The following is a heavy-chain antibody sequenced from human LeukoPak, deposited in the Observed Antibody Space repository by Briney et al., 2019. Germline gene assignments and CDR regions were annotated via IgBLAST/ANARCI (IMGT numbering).Heavy chain of an antibody. CDR3: ARVHGSYYNAFDI. CDR1: GFTFSSYE. V-gene: IGHV3-48*03. Sequence: GGSLRLSCAASGFTFSSYEMNWVRQAPGKGLEWVSYISSSGSTIYYADSVKGRFTISGDNAKNSLYLQMNSLRAEDTAVYYCARVHGSYYNAFDIWGQGTMVTVSS. CDR2: ISSSGSTI. J-gene: IGHJ3*02. D-gene: IGHD1-26*01.